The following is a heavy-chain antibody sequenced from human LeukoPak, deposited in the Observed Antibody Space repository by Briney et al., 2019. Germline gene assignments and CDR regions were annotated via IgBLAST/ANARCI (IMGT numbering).Heavy chain of an antibody. CDR3: AKATVVVPAATLDFDY. CDR2: ISGSGGST. D-gene: IGHD2-2*01. Sequence: GGSPRLSCAASGFTFSSYAMSWVRQAPGKGLEWVSAISGSGGSTYYADSVKGRFTISRDNSKNTLYLQMNSLRAEDTAVYYCAKATVVVPAATLDFDYWAREPWSPSPQ. J-gene: IGHJ4*02. CDR1: GFTFSSYA. V-gene: IGHV3-23*01.